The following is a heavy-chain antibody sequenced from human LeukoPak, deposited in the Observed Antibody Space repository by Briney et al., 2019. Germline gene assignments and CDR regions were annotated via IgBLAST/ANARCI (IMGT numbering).Heavy chain of an antibody. V-gene: IGHV3-53*01. Sequence: GGSLRLSCAASGFTVSSNYMSWVRQAPGKGLEWVSVIYSGGSTYYADSVKGRFTISRDNSKNTLYLQMNSLGAEDTAVYYCARSTVVVAAMYYYYYYGMDVWGQGTTVTVSS. CDR2: IYSGGST. CDR1: GFTVSSNY. D-gene: IGHD2-15*01. J-gene: IGHJ6*02. CDR3: ARSTVVVAAMYYYYYYGMDV.